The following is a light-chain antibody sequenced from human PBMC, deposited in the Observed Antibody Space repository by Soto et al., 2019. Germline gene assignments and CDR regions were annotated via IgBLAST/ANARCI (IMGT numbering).Light chain of an antibody. CDR3: QQYNNWPRAT. CDR2: QTS. J-gene: IGKJ4*01. CDR1: QYINTR. V-gene: IGKV3-15*01. Sequence: FRQCPVARSLSPGDRAALSCMASQYINTRLAWYQHRPGQAPRLLIYQTSIRAAGFPARFSGSGSGTEFNLTISSLQSEDFGVYYCQQYNNWPRATFGGGTKVDI.